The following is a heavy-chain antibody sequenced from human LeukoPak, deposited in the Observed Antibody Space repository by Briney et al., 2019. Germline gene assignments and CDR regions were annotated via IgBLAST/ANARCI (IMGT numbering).Heavy chain of an antibody. V-gene: IGHV4-34*01. D-gene: IGHD6-13*01. CDR3: ARGGYIGYSSSWYRGKTDY. J-gene: IGHJ4*02. CDR2: INHSGST. Sequence: SETLSLTCAVYGGSFSGYYWSWIRQPPGKGLEWIGEINHSGSTNYNPSLKSRVTISVGTSKNQFSLKLSSVTAADTAVYYCARGGYIGYSSSWYRGKTDYWGQGTLVTVSS. CDR1: GGSFSGYY.